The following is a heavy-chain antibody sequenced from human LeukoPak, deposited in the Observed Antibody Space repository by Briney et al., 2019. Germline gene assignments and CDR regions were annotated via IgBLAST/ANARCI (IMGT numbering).Heavy chain of an antibody. CDR2: IKSDGSTT. Sequence: QPGGSLRLSCAASGFTFSSYWMHWVRQAPGKGLVWVSRIKSDGSTTTYADSVKGRFTISRDNAKNTLYLQMNSLRAEDTAVYYCARGGYQYNWFDPWGQGTLVTVSS. D-gene: IGHD2-2*01. CDR3: ARGGYQYNWFDP. V-gene: IGHV3-74*01. CDR1: GFTFSSYW. J-gene: IGHJ5*02.